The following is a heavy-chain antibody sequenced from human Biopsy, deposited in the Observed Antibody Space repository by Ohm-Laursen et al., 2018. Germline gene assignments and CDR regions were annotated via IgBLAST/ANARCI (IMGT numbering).Heavy chain of an antibody. D-gene: IGHD6-19*01. CDR3: ARGQDSSYLAYGMDV. V-gene: IGHV4-61*08. CDR1: SGSIRTGDYY. Sequence: SETLSLTCSVSSGSIRTGDYYWTWIRQHPGKGLEWIGYIYNRGSTKYNSSLKSRVTISVDTSKNQFSLTVRSVTAADTAMYYCARGQDSSYLAYGMDVWGQGTTVTVSS. CDR2: IYNRGST. J-gene: IGHJ6*02.